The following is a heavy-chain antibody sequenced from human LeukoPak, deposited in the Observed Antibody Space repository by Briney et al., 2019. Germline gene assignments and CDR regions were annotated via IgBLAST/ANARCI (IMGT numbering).Heavy chain of an antibody. V-gene: IGHV5-51*01. CDR2: IYPGDSDT. D-gene: IGHD2-15*01. CDR3: ARRLCRGGSCYQVDAFDI. Sequence: GESLKISCEGSGYSFTTYWIGGVRQMPGKGLQWMGIIYPGDSDTRYSPSFLGHVTISADKSVSTAYLQWSSLKASDTAMYYCARRLCRGGSCYQVDAFDIWGQGTMVTVSS. J-gene: IGHJ3*02. CDR1: GYSFTTYW.